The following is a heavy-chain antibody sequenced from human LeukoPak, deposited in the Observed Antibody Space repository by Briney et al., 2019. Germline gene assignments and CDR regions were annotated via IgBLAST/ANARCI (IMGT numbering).Heavy chain of an antibody. J-gene: IGHJ4*02. CDR1: GYTFTSYG. Sequence: ASVKVSCKASGYTFTSYGISWVRQAPGQGLEWMGWINPNSGGTNYAQKFQGRVTMTRDTSISTAYMELSRLRSDDTAVYYCASGYCSSTSCYPFDYWGQGTLVTVSS. D-gene: IGHD2-2*03. CDR3: ASGYCSSTSCYPFDY. V-gene: IGHV1-2*02. CDR2: INPNSGGT.